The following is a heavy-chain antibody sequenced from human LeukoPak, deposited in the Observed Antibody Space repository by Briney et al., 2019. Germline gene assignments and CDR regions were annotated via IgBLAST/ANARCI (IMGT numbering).Heavy chain of an antibody. J-gene: IGHJ4*02. CDR1: GGSISSSSYY. Sequence: PSETLSLTCTVSGGSISSSSYYWGWIRQPPGKGLEWIGSIYYSGSTYYNPSLKSRVTISVDTSKNQFSLKLSSVTAADTAVYYCARFERQWLVYFDYWGQGTLVTVSS. D-gene: IGHD6-19*01. CDR2: IYYSGST. CDR3: ARFERQWLVYFDY. V-gene: IGHV4-39*01.